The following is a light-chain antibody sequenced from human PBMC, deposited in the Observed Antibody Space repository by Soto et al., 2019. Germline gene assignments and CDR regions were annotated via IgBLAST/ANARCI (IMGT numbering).Light chain of an antibody. Sequence: QSVLTQPPSVSGAPGQRVTISCTGSRSNIGAGHDVHWYQQLPGTAPKLLIYGTSNRPSGVPDRFSGSKSGTSASLAINGLQAEDDADYYCQSYDSSLSGSEVVGTGTKVTVL. CDR3: QSYDSSLSGSEV. CDR1: RSNIGAGHD. V-gene: IGLV1-40*01. CDR2: GTS. J-gene: IGLJ1*01.